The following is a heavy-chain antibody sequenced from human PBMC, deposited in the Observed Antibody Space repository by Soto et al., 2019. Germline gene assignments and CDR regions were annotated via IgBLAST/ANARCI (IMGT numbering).Heavy chain of an antibody. V-gene: IGHV4-30-2*01. CDR1: GGSISSGGYS. CDR2: IYHSGST. Sequence: QLQLQESGSGLVKPSQTLSLTCAVSGGSISSGGYSWSWIRQPPGKGLEWIGYIYHSGSTYYNPSIKSRVSISVDRSKNQFSLKLSSVTAADTAVYYCARGVTNKPDNWFDPWGQGTLVTVSS. J-gene: IGHJ5*02. CDR3: ARGVTNKPDNWFDP. D-gene: IGHD4-17*01.